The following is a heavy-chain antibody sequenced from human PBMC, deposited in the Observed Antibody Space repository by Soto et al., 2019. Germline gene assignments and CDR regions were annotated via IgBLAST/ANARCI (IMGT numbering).Heavy chain of an antibody. CDR2: IKQDGSEK. CDR3: AREVGYCSSTSCHLYYYYYMDV. V-gene: IGHV3-7*01. Sequence: GGSLRLSCAASGFTFSSYWMSWVRQAPGKGLEWVANIKQDGSEKYYVDSVKGRFTISRDNAKNSLYLQMNSLRDEDTAVYYCAREVGYCSSTSCHLYYYYYMDVWGKGTTVTVSS. J-gene: IGHJ6*03. D-gene: IGHD2-2*01. CDR1: GFTFSSYW.